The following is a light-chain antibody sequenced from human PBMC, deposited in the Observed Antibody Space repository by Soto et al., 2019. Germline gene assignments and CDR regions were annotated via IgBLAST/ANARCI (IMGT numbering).Light chain of an antibody. CDR3: QQYDSSPRT. CDR2: GVS. CDR1: QSVSIN. Sequence: EIVMTQSPATLSVSPGERATLSCRASQSVSINLAWYQQKPGQAPRLLISGVSNRATGTPDRFSGSGSGTDFTLTIGRLEPEDLAVYYCQQYDSSPRTFGQGTKVDIK. V-gene: IGKV3D-15*01. J-gene: IGKJ1*01.